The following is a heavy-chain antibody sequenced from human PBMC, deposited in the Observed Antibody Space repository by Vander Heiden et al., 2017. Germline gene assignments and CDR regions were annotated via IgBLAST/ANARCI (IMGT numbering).Heavy chain of an antibody. D-gene: IGHD3-3*01. J-gene: IGHJ4*02. V-gene: IGHV3-23*01. Sequence: EVHLLEPGGGLVQPGGSLRLSCAASGFTFSRYAMTWVRHAPAKGLEWVSRISGRGGSSDYADSLKGRFTISRDNAKNTLYLQMNSLRADDTAVYYCARESGVADFDYWGQGTLVTVSS. CDR3: ARESGVADFDY. CDR1: GFTFSRYA. CDR2: ISGRGGSS.